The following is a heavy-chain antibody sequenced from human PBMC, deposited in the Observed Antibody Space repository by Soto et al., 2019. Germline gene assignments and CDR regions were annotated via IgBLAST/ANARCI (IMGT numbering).Heavy chain of an antibody. V-gene: IGHV3-11*01. D-gene: IGHD3-16*01. J-gene: IGHJ4*02. CDR2: ISFSGSTI. Sequence: GGSLRLSCAASGFTFSDYYFTWIRQAPGKGLEWVSHISFSGSTIYYADSVKGRFTISRDNAKNSLYLQMNNLRPEDTAVYYCAGGDSGSFDSWGQGTLVTVSS. CDR1: GFTFSDYY. CDR3: AGGDSGSFDS.